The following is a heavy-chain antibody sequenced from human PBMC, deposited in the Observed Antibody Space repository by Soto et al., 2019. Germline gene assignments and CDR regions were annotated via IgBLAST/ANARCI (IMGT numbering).Heavy chain of an antibody. V-gene: IGHV3-23*01. CDR2: ISGSGAST. J-gene: IGHJ4*02. D-gene: IGHD2-15*01. CDR1: GFTFSSYA. CDR3: AKGDCSGGSCSKDY. Sequence: PGGSLRLSCAASGFTFSSYAMSWVRQAPGKGLEWVSAISGSGASTYYADSVKGRFTISRDNSKNTLYLQMNSLRAEDTAVYYCAKGDCSGGSCSKDYWGQGTLVTVSS.